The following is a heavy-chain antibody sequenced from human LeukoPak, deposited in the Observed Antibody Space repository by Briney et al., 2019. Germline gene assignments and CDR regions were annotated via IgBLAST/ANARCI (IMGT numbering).Heavy chain of an antibody. V-gene: IGHV3-48*03. CDR2: ISSSGSTI. Sequence: GGSLRPSCAASGFTFSSYEMNWVRQPPGKGLEWVSYISSSGSTIYYADSVKGRFTISRDNAKNSLYLQMNSLRAEDTAVYYCASQDYRYYFDYWGQGTLVTVSS. CDR3: ASQDYRYYFDY. J-gene: IGHJ4*02. D-gene: IGHD4/OR15-4a*01. CDR1: GFTFSSYE.